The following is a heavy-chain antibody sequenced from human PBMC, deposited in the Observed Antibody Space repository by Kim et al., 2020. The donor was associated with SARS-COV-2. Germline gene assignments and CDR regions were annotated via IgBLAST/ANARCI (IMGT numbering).Heavy chain of an antibody. CDR3: ARNNMVTTEFYYYAMDV. D-gene: IGHD4-17*01. J-gene: IGHJ6*02. Sequence: SETLSLTCAVSGGSISSSSWWSWVRQPPGKGLEWIAEIYHSGSTNYNPSLKSRVTISVDKSQNQFSLKLTSVTAADTAVYYCARNNMVTTEFYYYAMDVWGQGTTVTVSS. CDR2: IYHSGST. V-gene: IGHV4-4*02. CDR1: GGSISSSSW.